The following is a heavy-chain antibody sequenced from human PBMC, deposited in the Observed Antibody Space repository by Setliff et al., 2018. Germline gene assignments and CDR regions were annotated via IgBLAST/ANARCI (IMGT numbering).Heavy chain of an antibody. D-gene: IGHD1-26*01. CDR1: GGSISSSSPF. V-gene: IGHV4-39*01. CDR3: AKITGMVGATPYYFDY. Sequence: SETLSLTCSVSGGSISSSSPFWGWIRQPPGKGLEWIGSISYSGRTYYNPSLKSRVTISVDTSKNQFSLKLTSVTAADTAVYYCAKITGMVGATPYYFDYWGQGTLVTVSS. J-gene: IGHJ4*02. CDR2: ISYSGRT.